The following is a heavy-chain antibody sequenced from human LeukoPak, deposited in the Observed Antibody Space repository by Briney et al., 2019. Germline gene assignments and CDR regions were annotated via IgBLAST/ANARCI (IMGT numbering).Heavy chain of an antibody. CDR3: VRDSGYSKE. J-gene: IGHJ4*02. V-gene: IGHV4-61*02. Sequence: PSETLSLTCTVSGGSISSGSYYWSWIRQPAGKGLEWIGRIYTSGSTNYNPSLKSRVTISVDTSKNQFSLKLSSVTAADTAVYYCVRDSGYSKEWGQGTLVTVSS. D-gene: IGHD5-12*01. CDR2: IYTSGST. CDR1: GGSISSGSYY.